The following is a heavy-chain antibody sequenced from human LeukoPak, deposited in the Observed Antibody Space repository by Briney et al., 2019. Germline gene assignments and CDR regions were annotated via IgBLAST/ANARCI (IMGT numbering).Heavy chain of an antibody. J-gene: IGHJ4*02. CDR3: ATDFDGSPLRRDPNFDY. CDR1: GGTFSSYA. V-gene: IGHV1-69*05. D-gene: IGHD6-6*01. CDR2: IIPIFGTA. Sequence: ASVKVSCKASGGTFSSYAISWVRQAPGQGLEWMGGIIPIFGTANYAQKFQGRVTITTDESTSTAYMELSSLRSEDTAVYYCATDFDGSPLRRDPNFDYWGQGTMVTVS.